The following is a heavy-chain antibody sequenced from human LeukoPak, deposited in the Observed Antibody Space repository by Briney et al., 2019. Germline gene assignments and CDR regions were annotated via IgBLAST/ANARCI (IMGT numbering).Heavy chain of an antibody. V-gene: IGHV3-48*02. D-gene: IGHD3-9*01. Sequence: PGGSLRLSCAASGFTFSSYSMNWVRQAPGKGLEWVSYISSSSSTIYYADSVKGRFTISRDNAKNSLYLQMNSLRDEDTAVYYCARSNDILTGYITIYYYYGMDVWGQGTTVTVSS. CDR1: GFTFSSYS. J-gene: IGHJ6*02. CDR3: ARSNDILTGYITIYYYYGMDV. CDR2: ISSSSSTI.